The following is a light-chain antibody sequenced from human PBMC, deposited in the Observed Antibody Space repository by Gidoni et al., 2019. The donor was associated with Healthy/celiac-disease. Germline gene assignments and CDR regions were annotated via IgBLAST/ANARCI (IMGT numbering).Light chain of an antibody. CDR2: KAS. V-gene: IGKV1-5*03. CDR1: QSISSW. J-gene: IGKJ1*01. CDR3: QQYNSYSWT. Sequence: DIQMPQSPSTLSASVGDRVTITCRAGQSISSWLAWYQQKPGKAPMLLIYKASSLESGAPSRFSGSGSGTEFTLTISSLQPDDFATYYCQQYNSYSWTFGQGTKVEIK.